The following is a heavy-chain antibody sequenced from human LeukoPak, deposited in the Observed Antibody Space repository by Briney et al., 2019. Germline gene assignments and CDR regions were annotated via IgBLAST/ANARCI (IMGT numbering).Heavy chain of an antibody. J-gene: IGHJ4*02. CDR1: GFTFNSYA. D-gene: IGHD3-10*01. CDR2: ISGSGGST. CDR3: AKESSYNGSGSYYY. Sequence: GGSLRLSCAASGFTFNSYAMSWVRQAPGKGLEWVSTISGSGGSTFYADSMKGRFTISRDSSRRTVYMQMNSLRAEDTAIYYCAKESSYNGSGSYYYWGQGTLVTVSS. V-gene: IGHV3-23*01.